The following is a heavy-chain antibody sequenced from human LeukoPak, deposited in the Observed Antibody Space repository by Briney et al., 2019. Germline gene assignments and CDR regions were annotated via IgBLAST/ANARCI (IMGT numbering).Heavy chain of an antibody. J-gene: IGHJ4*02. CDR2: IIPIFGTA. CDR1: GGTFSSYA. Sequence: ASVKVSCKASGGTFSSYAISWVRQAPGQGLELMGGIIPIFGTANYAQKFQGRVTITADESTSTAYMELSSLRSEDTAVYYCARGRYSGSYQRFDYWGQGTLVTVSS. D-gene: IGHD1-26*01. V-gene: IGHV1-69*13. CDR3: ARGRYSGSYQRFDY.